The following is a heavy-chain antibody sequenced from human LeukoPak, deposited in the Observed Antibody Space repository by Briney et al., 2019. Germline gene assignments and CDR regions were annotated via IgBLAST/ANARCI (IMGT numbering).Heavy chain of an antibody. V-gene: IGHV1-8*01. D-gene: IGHD5-18*01. Sequence: ASVTVSCKASGYTFTSYDINWVRQAPGQGLEWMGWMNPNSGNTGYAQKFQGRVTMTRNTSISTAYMELSSLRSEDTAVYYCARGEVQLWSLDYWGQGTLVTVSS. CDR1: GYTFTSYD. CDR3: ARGEVQLWSLDY. J-gene: IGHJ4*02. CDR2: MNPNSGNT.